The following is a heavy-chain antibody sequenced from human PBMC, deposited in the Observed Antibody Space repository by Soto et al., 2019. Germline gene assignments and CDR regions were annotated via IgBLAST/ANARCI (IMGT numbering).Heavy chain of an antibody. V-gene: IGHV3-48*02. Sequence: EVQLVESGGGLVQPGGSLRLSCAASGFTFSSYSMNWVRQAPGKGLEWVSYISSSSSTIYYADSVKGRFTISRDNATKSLYLQMNRLRDEDTAVYYCARDRGYYDFWSGYLSAFDIWGQGTMVTVSS. D-gene: IGHD3-3*01. CDR3: ARDRGYYDFWSGYLSAFDI. CDR2: ISSSSSTI. CDR1: GFTFSSYS. J-gene: IGHJ3*02.